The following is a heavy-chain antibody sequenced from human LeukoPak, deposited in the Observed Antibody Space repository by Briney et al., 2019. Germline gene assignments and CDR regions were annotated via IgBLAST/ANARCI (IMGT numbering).Heavy chain of an antibody. D-gene: IGHD3-10*01. V-gene: IGHV4-34*01. CDR2: VNHSGST. CDR3: ATMVRGVLVYFDY. Sequence: SETLSLTCAVYGGSFSGYYWSWIRQPPGKGLEWIGEVNHSGSTNYNPSLKSRVTISVDTSKNQFSLKLSSVTAADTAVYYCATMVRGVLVYFDYWGQGTLVTVSS. J-gene: IGHJ4*02. CDR1: GGSFSGYY.